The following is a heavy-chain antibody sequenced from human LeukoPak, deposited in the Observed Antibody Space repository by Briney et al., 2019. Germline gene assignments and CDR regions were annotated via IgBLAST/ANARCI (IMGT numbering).Heavy chain of an antibody. CDR1: GGSISRSSYY. D-gene: IGHD6-6*01. V-gene: IGHV4-39*01. CDR2: MYYSGSM. Sequence: SETLSLTCTVSGGSISRSSYYWGWIRQPPGKGLEWIGRMYYSGSMYYNPSLKSRVTISADTSKNQFSLKLNSVTAADTAVYYCAGLFQESSYYFDYWGQGSLVTVS. CDR3: AGLFQESSYYFDY. J-gene: IGHJ4*02.